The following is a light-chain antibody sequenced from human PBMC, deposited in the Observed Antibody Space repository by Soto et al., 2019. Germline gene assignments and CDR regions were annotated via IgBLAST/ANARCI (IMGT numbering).Light chain of an antibody. Sequence: DIQMTQSPSTLSASVGDRVSITCRASQTITSWLAWYQQKPGKAPKLLIYKASSLESGVPSRFSGSGSGTEFTLTISSLQPDDFATYYCQQYISYPVTFGGGTKVEIK. J-gene: IGKJ4*01. CDR1: QTITSW. V-gene: IGKV1-5*03. CDR3: QQYISYPVT. CDR2: KAS.